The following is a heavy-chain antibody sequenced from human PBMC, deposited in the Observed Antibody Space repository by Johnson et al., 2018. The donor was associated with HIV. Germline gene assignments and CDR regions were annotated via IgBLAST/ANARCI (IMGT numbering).Heavy chain of an antibody. D-gene: IGHD4/OR15-4a*01. Sequence: QMQLVESGGGVVQPGGSLRLSCAASGFTFSSYGMHWVRQAPGKGLEWVAVISSDGSNKYYADSVNGRFTISRDNSKNTLYLQMTSLRTEDTAVYYCAARGLWTYDAFDIWGQGTMVTVSS. J-gene: IGHJ3*02. V-gene: IGHV3-30*19. CDR1: GFTFSSYG. CDR2: ISSDGSNK. CDR3: AARGLWTYDAFDI.